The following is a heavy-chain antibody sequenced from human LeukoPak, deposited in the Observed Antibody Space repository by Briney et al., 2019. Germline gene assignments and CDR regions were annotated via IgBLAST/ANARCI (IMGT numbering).Heavy chain of an antibody. V-gene: IGHV4-39*07. D-gene: IGHD6-13*01. J-gene: IGHJ4*02. CDR1: GGSISSSSYY. CDR3: ATLAAADDY. Sequence: PSETLSLTCTVSGGSISSSSYYWGWIRQPPGKGLEWIGSIYYSGSTYYNPSLKSRVTISVDTSKNQFSLKLSSVTAADTAVYYCATLAAADDYWGQGTLVTVSS. CDR2: IYYSGST.